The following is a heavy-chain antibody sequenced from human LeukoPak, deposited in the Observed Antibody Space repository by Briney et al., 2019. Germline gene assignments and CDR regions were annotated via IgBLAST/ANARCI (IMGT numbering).Heavy chain of an antibody. D-gene: IGHD4-23*01. Sequence: SETLSLTCTVSGYSISSGYYWGWIRRPPGKGLEWIGSIYHSGSTYYNPSLKSRVTISVDTSKNQFSLKLSSVTAADTAVYYCARLPVVTLTIDYWGQGTLVTVSS. CDR1: GYSISSGYY. V-gene: IGHV4-38-2*02. J-gene: IGHJ4*02. CDR2: IYHSGST. CDR3: ARLPVVTLTIDY.